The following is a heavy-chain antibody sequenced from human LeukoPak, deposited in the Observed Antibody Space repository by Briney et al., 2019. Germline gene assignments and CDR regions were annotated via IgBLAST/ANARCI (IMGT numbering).Heavy chain of an antibody. Sequence: PSQTLSLTCTVSGGSISSGSYYWSWIRQPAGKGLEWIGRMYSSGGTNYNPSLKSRVTISIDASKNQFSLKLTSVTAADTAVYYCAASSSSSFDFWGQGTLVTVSS. V-gene: IGHV4-61*02. CDR3: AASSSSSFDF. CDR1: GGSISSGSYY. D-gene: IGHD6-13*01. J-gene: IGHJ4*02. CDR2: MYSSGGT.